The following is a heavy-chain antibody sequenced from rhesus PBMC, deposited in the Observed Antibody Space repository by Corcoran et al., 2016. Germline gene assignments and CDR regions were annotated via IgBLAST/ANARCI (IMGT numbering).Heavy chain of an antibody. CDR3: ASGGYNFWTGYYLAY. J-gene: IGHJ4*01. V-gene: IGHV4-173*01. Sequence: QLQLQESGPGLVKPSETLSLTCAVSGGSISSNFWSWIRQPPGKGLEWIGRISGSGGSTDYNPSLKCRVTISTDTSKNQFSLKLTSMTATDTAVYYCASGGYNFWTGYYLAYWGQGVLVTVSS. D-gene: IGHD3-3*01. CDR1: GGSISSNF. CDR2: ISGSGGST.